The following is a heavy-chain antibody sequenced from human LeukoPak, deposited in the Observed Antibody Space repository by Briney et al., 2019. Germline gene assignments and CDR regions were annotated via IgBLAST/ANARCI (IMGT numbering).Heavy chain of an antibody. Sequence: ASVKVSCKASGYTFTSYYMHWVRQAPGQGLEWMGITNPSGGSTSYAQKFQGRVTMTRDTSTSTVYMELSSLRSEDTAVYYCARDGAGLLWFGELWDYWGQGTLVTVSS. V-gene: IGHV1-46*01. CDR3: ARDGAGLLWFGELWDY. CDR2: TNPSGGST. D-gene: IGHD3-10*01. J-gene: IGHJ4*02. CDR1: GYTFTSYY.